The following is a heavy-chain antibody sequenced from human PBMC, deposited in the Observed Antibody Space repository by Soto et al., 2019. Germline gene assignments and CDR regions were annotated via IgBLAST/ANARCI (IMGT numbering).Heavy chain of an antibody. Sequence: GGSLRLSCAASGFTFSSYAMHWVHQAPGKGLEWVAVISYDGSNKYYADSVKGRFTISRDNSKNTLYLQMNSLRAEDTAVYYCAREMTTVTTNSDAFDIWGQGTMVTVSS. CDR1: GFTFSSYA. D-gene: IGHD4-17*01. CDR3: AREMTTVTTNSDAFDI. J-gene: IGHJ3*02. V-gene: IGHV3-30-3*01. CDR2: ISYDGSNK.